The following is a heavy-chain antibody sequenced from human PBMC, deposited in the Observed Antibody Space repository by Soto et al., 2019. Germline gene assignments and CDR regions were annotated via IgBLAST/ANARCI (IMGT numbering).Heavy chain of an antibody. Sequence: GASVKVSCKASGYTFGTYFMHWMRQAPGQGLEWMGWVNPSSGATKSAQKFQGRLTMTWDTSIRTAYMELSSLRSDDTAVYYCAREGYPSGGLYITNPKWFDPWGRGTLGTVSA. CDR2: VNPSSGAT. J-gene: IGHJ5*02. V-gene: IGHV1-2*02. CDR1: GYTFGTYF. CDR3: AREGYPSGGLYITNPKWFDP. D-gene: IGHD2-15*01.